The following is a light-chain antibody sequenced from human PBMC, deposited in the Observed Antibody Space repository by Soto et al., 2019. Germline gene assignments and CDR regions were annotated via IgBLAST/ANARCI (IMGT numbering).Light chain of an antibody. CDR3: QQSSSTPQT. V-gene: IGKV1-39*01. J-gene: IGKJ4*01. Sequence: DIQMTQSPASLSVSVGDRVTITCRASQSISNYVSWYQQKPGKAPKLLINVASTLQSGVPSRFSGSGSGTDFTLAISSLQPEDFATYYCQQSSSTPQTFGGGTKV. CDR1: QSISNY. CDR2: VAS.